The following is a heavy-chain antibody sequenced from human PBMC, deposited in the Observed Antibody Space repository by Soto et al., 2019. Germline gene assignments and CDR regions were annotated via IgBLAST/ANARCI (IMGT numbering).Heavy chain of an antibody. CDR1: GGSISSSSYY. Sequence: SETLSLTCTVSGGSISSSSYYWGWIRQPPGKGLEWIGSIYYSGSTYYNPSLKSPVTISVDTSKNQFSLKLSSVTAADTAVYYCARLVYDSRLNYLYFDHWGQGTLVTVSS. V-gene: IGHV4-39*01. D-gene: IGHD3-22*01. CDR2: IYYSGST. CDR3: ARLVYDSRLNYLYFDH. J-gene: IGHJ4*02.